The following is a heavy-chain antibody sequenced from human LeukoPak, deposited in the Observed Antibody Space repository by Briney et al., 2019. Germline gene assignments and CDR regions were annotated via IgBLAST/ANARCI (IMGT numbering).Heavy chain of an antibody. CDR3: ARFGYSYGIDY. J-gene: IGHJ4*02. D-gene: IGHD5-18*01. Sequence: PGGTLRLSCAASGFTFSSYGMSWVRQAPGKGLEWVSVIYSGGSTYYADSVKGRFTISRDNSKNTLYLQMNSLRAEDTAVYYCARFGYSYGIDYWGQGTLVTVSS. CDR1: GFTFSSYG. CDR2: IYSGGST. V-gene: IGHV3-66*01.